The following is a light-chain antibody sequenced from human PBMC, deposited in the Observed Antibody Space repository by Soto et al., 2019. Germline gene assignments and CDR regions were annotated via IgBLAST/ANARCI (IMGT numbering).Light chain of an antibody. J-gene: IGKJ5*01. CDR1: QSVSDN. Sequence: PGERATLSCRASQSVSDNLAWYQQKPGQAPRLFIYGASARATGIPARFSGSGSGTEFTLTISSLQSEDFAVYYCQQYNNWPITFGQGTRLEIK. V-gene: IGKV3-15*01. CDR2: GAS. CDR3: QQYNNWPIT.